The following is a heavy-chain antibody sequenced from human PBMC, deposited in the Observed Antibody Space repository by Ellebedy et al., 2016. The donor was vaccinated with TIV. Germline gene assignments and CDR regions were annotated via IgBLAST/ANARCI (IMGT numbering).Heavy chain of an antibody. Sequence: PGGSLRLSCTASEFNLMNYAMSWVCKAPGTGLEWVSTVCGAGNGASYADPVKGRFTISRDIPKNTVNLQMDCLSAEDTAVYYCVKGEYREIYYHSTAYDRWGQGTLVTVSS. CDR2: VCGAGNGA. CDR1: EFNLMNYA. D-gene: IGHD3-22*01. V-gene: IGHV3-23*01. CDR3: VKGEYREIYYHSTAYDR. J-gene: IGHJ5*02.